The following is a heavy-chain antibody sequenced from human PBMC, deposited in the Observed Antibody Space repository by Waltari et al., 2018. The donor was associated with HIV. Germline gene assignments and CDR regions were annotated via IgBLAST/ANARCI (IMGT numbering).Heavy chain of an antibody. J-gene: IGHJ5*02. CDR3: ARDQGVLGFDP. V-gene: IGHV3-48*04. CDR2: ISSSSSTI. CDR1: GFLFSNYR. Sequence: EVRLVESGGGLVPPGGSLRLSCKASGFLFSNYRMNWVRQAPGKGLEWVSYISSSSSTIYYADSVTGRFTISRDNAKNSLYLQMNSLSAEDTAVYYCARDQGVLGFDPWGQGTLVTVSS. D-gene: IGHD3-10*01.